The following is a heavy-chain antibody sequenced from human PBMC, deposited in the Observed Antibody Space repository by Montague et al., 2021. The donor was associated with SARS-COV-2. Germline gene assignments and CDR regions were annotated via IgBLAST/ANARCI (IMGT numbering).Heavy chain of an antibody. CDR3: GRLGYSTSTVDS. J-gene: IGHJ5*01. V-gene: IGHV4-59*08. CDR2: IEYSGST. Sequence: SETLSLTCTVSGDSLSFYFWTWIRQPPGRGLEWIGYIEYSGSTNYNPSLKGRLTMSLDMFSNQFSLKLRSVTAADTAVYYCGRLGYSTSTVDSWGHGTLVSVSS. CDR1: GDSLSFYF. D-gene: IGHD6-6*01.